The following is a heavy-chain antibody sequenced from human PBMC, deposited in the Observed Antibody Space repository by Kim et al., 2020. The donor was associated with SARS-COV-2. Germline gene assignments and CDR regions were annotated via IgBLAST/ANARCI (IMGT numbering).Heavy chain of an antibody. D-gene: IGHD4-17*01. J-gene: IGHJ2*01. CDR3: ARGGRSTVVTFYFDL. Sequence: GGSLRLSCAASGFIVSSNYMSWVRQAPGKGLEWVSVIYSGGSTYYADSVKGRFTISRDNSKNTLYLQMNSLRAEDTAVYYCARGGRSTVVTFYFDLWGRGTLVTVSS. CDR2: IYSGGST. V-gene: IGHV3-53*01. CDR1: GFIVSSNY.